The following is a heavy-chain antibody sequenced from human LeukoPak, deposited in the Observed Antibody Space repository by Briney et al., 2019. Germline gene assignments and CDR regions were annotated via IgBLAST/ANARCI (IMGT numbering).Heavy chain of an antibody. CDR3: ARDTRNYFDY. J-gene: IGHJ4*02. V-gene: IGHV1-69*13. CDR2: IIPIFGTA. Sequence: ASVKVSCKASGGTFSSYAISWVRQAPGQGLEWMGGIIPIFGTANYAQKFQGRVTITADESTSTAYMELSGLRSDDTAVYYCARDTRNYFDYWGQGTLVTVSS. CDR1: GGTFSSYA.